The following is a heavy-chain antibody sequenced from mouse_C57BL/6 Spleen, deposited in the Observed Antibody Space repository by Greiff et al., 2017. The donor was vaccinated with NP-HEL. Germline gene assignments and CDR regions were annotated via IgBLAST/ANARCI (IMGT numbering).Heavy chain of an antibody. CDR2: IYPRDGST. D-gene: IGHD2-4*01. J-gene: IGHJ1*03. CDR1: GYTFTDHT. V-gene: IGHV1-78*01. CDR3: ARDNIYYDYDWYFDV. Sequence: QVQLQQSDAELVKPGASVKISCKVSGYTFTDHTIHWMKQRPEQGLEWIGYIYPRDGSTKYNEKFKGKATLTADKSSSTAYMQLNSLTSEDSAVYFCARDNIYYDYDWYFDVWGTGTTVTVSS.